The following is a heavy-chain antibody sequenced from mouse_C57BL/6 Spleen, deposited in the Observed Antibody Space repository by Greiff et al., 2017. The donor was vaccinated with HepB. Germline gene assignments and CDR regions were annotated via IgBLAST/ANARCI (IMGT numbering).Heavy chain of an antibody. Sequence: QVQLQQPGAELVKPGASVKLSCKASGYTFTSYWMQWVKQRPGQGLEWIGEIDPSDSYTNYNQKFKGKATLTVDTSSSTAYMQLSSLTSEDSAVYYCARYPFYQGFAYWGQGTLVTVSA. CDR1: GYTFTSYW. J-gene: IGHJ3*01. D-gene: IGHD2-1*01. V-gene: IGHV1-50*01. CDR2: IDPSDSYT. CDR3: ARYPFYQGFAY.